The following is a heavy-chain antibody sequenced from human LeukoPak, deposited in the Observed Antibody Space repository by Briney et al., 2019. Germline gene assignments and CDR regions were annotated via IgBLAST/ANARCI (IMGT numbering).Heavy chain of an antibody. V-gene: IGHV4-34*01. CDR2: INHSGST. J-gene: IGHJ3*02. CDR1: GGSFSGYY. D-gene: IGHD3-22*01. Sequence: PSGTLSLTCAVYGGSFSGYYWSWIRQPPGKGLELIGEINHSGSTNYNPSLKSRVTISVDTSKNQFSLKLSSVTAADTAVYYCARVLDYYVSSGYGDAFDIWGQGTMVSVSS. CDR3: ARVLDYYVSSGYGDAFDI.